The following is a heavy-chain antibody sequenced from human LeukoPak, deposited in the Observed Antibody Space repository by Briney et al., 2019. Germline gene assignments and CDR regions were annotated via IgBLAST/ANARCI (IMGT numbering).Heavy chain of an antibody. CDR1: GGSISSYY. CDR3: ARIYSGYDYYFDY. CDR2: IYYSGST. D-gene: IGHD5-12*01. V-gene: IGHV4-59*01. Sequence: SETLSLTCTVSGGSISSYYWSWIRQPPGKGLEWIGSIYYSGSTYYNPSLKSRVTMSVDMSTRQISLKLSSVTAADTAVYYCARIYSGYDYYFDYWGQGTLVTVSS. J-gene: IGHJ4*02.